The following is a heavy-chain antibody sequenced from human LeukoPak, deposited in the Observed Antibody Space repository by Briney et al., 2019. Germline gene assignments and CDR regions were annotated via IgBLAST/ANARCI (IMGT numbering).Heavy chain of an antibody. CDR2: IYTSGST. J-gene: IGHJ3*02. V-gene: IGHV4-4*07. CDR1: GGSISSYY. CDR3: ARDGDYDILTGYLHAFDI. D-gene: IGHD3-9*01. Sequence: PSETLSLTCTVSGGSISSYYWRWIRQPAGKGLEWIGRIYTSGSTNYNPSLKSRVTMSVDTSKNQFPLKLSSVTAADTAVYYCARDGDYDILTGYLHAFDIWGQGTMVTVSS.